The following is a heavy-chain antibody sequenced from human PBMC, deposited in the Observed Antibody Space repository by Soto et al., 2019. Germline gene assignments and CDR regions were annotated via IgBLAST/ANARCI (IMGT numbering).Heavy chain of an antibody. D-gene: IGHD3-10*01. CDR2: ISSGSSYI. CDR3: ARDILSGGAYPDS. J-gene: IGHJ5*01. CDR1: GFTFSGYT. V-gene: IGHV3-21*01. Sequence: GGSLRLSCAASGFTFSGYTMNWVRQAPGKGLEWISSISSGSSYIYYAGSVKGRFTISRDNARNSLFLEMKTLRADDTAVYYCARDILSGGAYPDSWGQGTKVTVSS.